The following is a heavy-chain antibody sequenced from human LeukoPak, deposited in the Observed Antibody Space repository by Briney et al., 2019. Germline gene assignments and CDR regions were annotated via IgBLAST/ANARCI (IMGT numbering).Heavy chain of an antibody. V-gene: IGHV3-49*03. Sequence: GGSLRLSCTASGFTFGDYAMSWFRQAPGKGLEWVGFIRAKTYGRTTQYAASVKDRFTISRDDSKSIAYLQMNSLKTEDTAVYYCTRADYGGNAGGFWGQGTLVTVSS. CDR3: TRADYGGNAGGF. CDR2: IRAKTYGRTT. D-gene: IGHD4-23*01. CDR1: GFTFGDYA. J-gene: IGHJ4*02.